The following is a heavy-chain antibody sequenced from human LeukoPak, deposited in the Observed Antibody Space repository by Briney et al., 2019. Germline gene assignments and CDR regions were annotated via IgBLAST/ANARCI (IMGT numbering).Heavy chain of an antibody. CDR1: GFTVSSNY. CDR3: ARSYTYYYYYMDV. Sequence: GGSLRLSCAASGFTVSSNYMSWVRQAPGKGLEWVSVIYSGGSTYYADSVKGRFTISRDNSKNTLYLQMNSLRAEDTAVYYCARSYTYYYYYMDVWGKGITVTVSS. V-gene: IGHV3-53*01. CDR2: IYSGGST. D-gene: IGHD3-10*01. J-gene: IGHJ6*03.